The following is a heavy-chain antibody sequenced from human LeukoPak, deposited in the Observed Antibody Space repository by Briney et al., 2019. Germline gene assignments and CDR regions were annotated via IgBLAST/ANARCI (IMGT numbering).Heavy chain of an antibody. D-gene: IGHD6-19*01. CDR2: ISSSSSYI. Sequence: GGSLRLSCAASGFTFSSYSMNWVRQAPGKGLEWVSSISSSSSYIYYADSVKGRFTISRDNAKNSLYLQMNSLRAEDTAVYHCARGVVAGTEDYWGQGTLVTVSS. V-gene: IGHV3-21*01. J-gene: IGHJ4*02. CDR1: GFTFSSYS. CDR3: ARGVVAGTEDY.